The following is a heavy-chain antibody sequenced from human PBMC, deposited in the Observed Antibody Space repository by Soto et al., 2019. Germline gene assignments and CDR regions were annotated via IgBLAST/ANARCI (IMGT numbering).Heavy chain of an antibody. CDR3: TTSYGSGYRALDY. D-gene: IGHD3-10*01. CDR1: GDTFSFYS. Sequence: QVQLVQSGAEVKRPGSSVKVSCKASGDTFSFYSINWVRQSPGLGLEWMGRVNPILSMSNYAHRFQGRVTMTVDKSTSTAYMELRCLRVEDNDIYGCTTSYGSGYRALDYWGQVALVTVS. J-gene: IGHJ4*02. V-gene: IGHV1-69*04. CDR2: VNPILSMS.